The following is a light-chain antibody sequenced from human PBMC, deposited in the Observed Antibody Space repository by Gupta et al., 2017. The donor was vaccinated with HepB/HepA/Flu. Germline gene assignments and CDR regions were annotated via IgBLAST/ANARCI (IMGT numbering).Light chain of an antibody. V-gene: IGLV10-54*04. Sequence: QAGLTQSPSVSKGLRQTATLTCTGNNNNIGIEGATWLQQHQGHPPKLLSYRNDNRPSGISERFSASRSGNTAFLTTTALQPEEEADDYCSAWDTSLRVWLFGGGTKLTVL. CDR2: RND. CDR1: NNNIGIEG. CDR3: SAWDTSLRVWL. J-gene: IGLJ3*02.